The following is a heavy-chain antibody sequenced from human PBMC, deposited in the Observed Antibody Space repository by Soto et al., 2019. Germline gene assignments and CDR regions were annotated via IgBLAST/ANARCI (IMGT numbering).Heavy chain of an antibody. J-gene: IGHJ4*02. CDR3: ARAYNWNDVGHDYFDY. D-gene: IGHD1-20*01. V-gene: IGHV4-30-2*01. CDR2: IYHSGST. Sequence: PSETLSLTCAVSGGSISSGGYSWSWIRQPPGKGLEWIGYIYHSGSTYYNPSLKSRVTISVDRSKNQFSLKLSSVTAADTAVYYCARAYNWNDVGHDYFDYWGQGILVTVAS. CDR1: GGSISSGGYS.